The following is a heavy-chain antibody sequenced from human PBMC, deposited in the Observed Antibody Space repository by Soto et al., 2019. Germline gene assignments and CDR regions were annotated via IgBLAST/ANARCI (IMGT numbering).Heavy chain of an antibody. CDR1: GFALSSYA. Sequence: PGGSLRLSCSGSGFALSSYAMHWVRQAPGKGLEYVSSISSNGISTYYADSVKGRFTISRDNSKNTLYIQMNSLRPDDTALYYCVKDEGFCSGGNCYSVARGGFDLWGQGTMVTVSS. CDR2: ISSNGIST. V-gene: IGHV3-64D*06. J-gene: IGHJ3*01. D-gene: IGHD2-15*01. CDR3: VKDEGFCSGGNCYSVARGGFDL.